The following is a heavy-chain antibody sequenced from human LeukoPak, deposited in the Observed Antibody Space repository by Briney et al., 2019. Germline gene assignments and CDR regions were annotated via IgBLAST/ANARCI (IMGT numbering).Heavy chain of an antibody. J-gene: IGHJ4*02. CDR2: FDPEDGET. CDR1: GYTLTELS. CDR3: ATAYRYSYGKFDY. D-gene: IGHD5-18*01. V-gene: IGHV1-24*01. Sequence: ASVNVSCKVSGYTLTELSMHWVRQAPGKGLEWMGGFDPEDGETIYAQKFQGRVTMTEDTSTDTAYMELSSLRSEDTAVYYCATAYRYSYGKFDYWGQGTLVTVSS.